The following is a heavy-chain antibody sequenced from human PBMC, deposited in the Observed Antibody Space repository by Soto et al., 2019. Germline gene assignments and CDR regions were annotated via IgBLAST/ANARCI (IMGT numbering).Heavy chain of an antibody. Sequence: EVQLLESGGALVQPGGSLRLSCAASGFTFSSYAMTWVRQAPGKGLEWVSVIRSRGDVTYYADSAKGRFTISRDNSRSTLYLHLDNLRAEDTAVYYCAKQQGPGTPYYYAMDVWGQGTTVAVSS. V-gene: IGHV3-23*01. CDR1: GFTFSSYA. J-gene: IGHJ6*02. CDR2: IRSRGDVT. D-gene: IGHD1-1*01. CDR3: AKQQGPGTPYYYAMDV.